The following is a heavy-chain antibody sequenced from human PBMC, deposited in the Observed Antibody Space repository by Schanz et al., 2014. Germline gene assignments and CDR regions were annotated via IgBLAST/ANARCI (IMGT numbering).Heavy chain of an antibody. CDR1: GFTFSIYG. CDR3: AKDGRLPYYGTGSDFDY. V-gene: IGHV3-23*01. Sequence: EVQLLESGGGLVQPGGSLRLSCAASGFTFSIYGMSWVRQAPGKGLEWVSRMIGSGSSVFYADSVKGRFTISRDNLKNTVYLQKNSLRAGDAAVYYCAKDGRLPYYGTGSDFDYWGQGTLVAVSS. J-gene: IGHJ4*02. CDR2: MIGSGSSV. D-gene: IGHD3-22*01.